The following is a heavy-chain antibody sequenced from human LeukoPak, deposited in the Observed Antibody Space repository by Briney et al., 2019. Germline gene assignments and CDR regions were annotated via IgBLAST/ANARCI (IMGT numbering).Heavy chain of an antibody. D-gene: IGHD1-14*01. J-gene: IGHJ4*02. Sequence: GSLRLSCAASGFTFSSYEMNWVRQPPGKGLEWIGYIYSSGTTYSNPSLKGRVTISVDTSKNQFSLKLTSVTAADTAVYYCAGTGSFDYWGQGTLVTVSS. CDR1: GFTFSSYE. CDR2: IYSSGTT. V-gene: IGHV4-59*12. CDR3: AGTGSFDY.